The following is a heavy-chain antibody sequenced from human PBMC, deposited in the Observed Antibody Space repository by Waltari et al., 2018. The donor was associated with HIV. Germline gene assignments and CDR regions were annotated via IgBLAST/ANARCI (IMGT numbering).Heavy chain of an antibody. D-gene: IGHD3-3*01. CDR3: IRAGLGGLIQDFDI. CDR2: INAADGAS. Sequence: QVHLIQPELEMRKPGASVRLSCQASGFILNDHYIHWVRQAQRQRFEWVAVINAADGASNSAQKCQSIPTLTRDLFTGSIPLDLMSLRSEDTAVYCCIRAGLGGLIQDFDIWGRGTQLVVSS. CDR1: GFILNDHY. J-gene: IGHJ4*02. V-gene: IGHV1-46*02.